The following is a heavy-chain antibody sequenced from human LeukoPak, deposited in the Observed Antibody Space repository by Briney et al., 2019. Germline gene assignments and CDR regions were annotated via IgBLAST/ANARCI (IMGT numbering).Heavy chain of an antibody. CDR2: IYSGGTT. CDR1: GFTVSSNY. D-gene: IGHD3-22*01. J-gene: IGHJ4*02. CDR3: ARGSDSSGYYYFDY. V-gene: IGHV3-66*01. Sequence: GGSLRLSCAAYGFTVSSNYMNWDRQAPEKGLKGVSIIYSGGTTYYEDTVKSRINISRDNSKNTLYLQMNSLRAEDTAVYYCARGSDSSGYYYFDYWGQGTLVTVSS.